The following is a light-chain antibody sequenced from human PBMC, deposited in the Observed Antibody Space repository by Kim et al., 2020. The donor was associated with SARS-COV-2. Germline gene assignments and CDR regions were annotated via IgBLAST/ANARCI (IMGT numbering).Light chain of an antibody. CDR2: DTA. CDR3: QQRNRWPFT. CDR1: QSVVRF. Sequence: EIVLTQPPATLSLSPGERATLTCGASQSVVRFLAWYRQKPGHSPRLLIYDTAKRGTGIPARFSGSGSETDCTLTISSLEPQDFAIYYCQQRNRWPFTNGPGSKVDIK. V-gene: IGKV3-11*01. J-gene: IGKJ3*01.